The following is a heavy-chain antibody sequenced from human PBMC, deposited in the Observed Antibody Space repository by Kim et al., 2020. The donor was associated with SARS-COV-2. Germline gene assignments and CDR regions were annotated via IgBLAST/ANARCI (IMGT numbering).Heavy chain of an antibody. Sequence: GGSLRLSCAASGFTFSSYAMSWVRQAPGKGLEWVSAISGSGGSTYYADSVKGRFTISRDNSKNTLYLQMNSLRAEDTAVYYCAKALGYCSSTSCYSEDYYYYGMDVWGQGTTVTVSS. CDR2: ISGSGGST. V-gene: IGHV3-23*01. CDR3: AKALGYCSSTSCYSEDYYYYGMDV. J-gene: IGHJ6*02. CDR1: GFTFSSYA. D-gene: IGHD2-2*01.